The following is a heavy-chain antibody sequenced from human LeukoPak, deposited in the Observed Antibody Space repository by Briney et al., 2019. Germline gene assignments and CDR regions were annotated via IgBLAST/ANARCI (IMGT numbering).Heavy chain of an antibody. Sequence: SETLSLTCAVYGGSFSGYYWSWIRQPPGKGLEWIGEINHSGSTNYNPSLKSRVTISVDTSKNQFSLKLSSVTAADTAVYYCARLSFYDILTASPHFDYWGQGTLVTVSS. D-gene: IGHD3-9*01. CDR1: GGSFSGYY. V-gene: IGHV4-34*01. J-gene: IGHJ4*02. CDR2: INHSGST. CDR3: ARLSFYDILTASPHFDY.